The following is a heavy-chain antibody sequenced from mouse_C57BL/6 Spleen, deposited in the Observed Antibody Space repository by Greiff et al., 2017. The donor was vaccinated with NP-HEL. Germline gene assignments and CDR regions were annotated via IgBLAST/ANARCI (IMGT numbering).Heavy chain of an antibody. V-gene: IGHV1-82*01. Sequence: QVQLKESGPELVKPGASVKISCKASGYAFSSSWMNWVKKRPGKGLEWIGRIYPGDGDTNYNGKFKGKATLTADKSSSTAYMQLSSLTSEDSAVYYCARSRHIGYYAMDYWGQGTSVTVSS. CDR1: GYAFSSSW. CDR3: ARSRHIGYYAMDY. CDR2: IYPGDGDT. J-gene: IGHJ4*01. D-gene: IGHD2-12*01.